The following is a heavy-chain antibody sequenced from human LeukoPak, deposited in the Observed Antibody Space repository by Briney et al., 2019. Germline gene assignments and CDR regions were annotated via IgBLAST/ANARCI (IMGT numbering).Heavy chain of an antibody. CDR2: IYYSGST. D-gene: IGHD1-26*01. V-gene: IGHV4-59*08. CDR3: ARAFVVGATGFDY. CDR1: GGSISGYY. Sequence: SETLSLTCTVSGGSISGYYWSWIRQPPGKGLEWIGYIYYSGSTYYNPSLKSRVTISVDTSKNQFSLKLSSVTAADTAVYYCARAFVVGATGFDYWGQGTLVTVSS. J-gene: IGHJ4*02.